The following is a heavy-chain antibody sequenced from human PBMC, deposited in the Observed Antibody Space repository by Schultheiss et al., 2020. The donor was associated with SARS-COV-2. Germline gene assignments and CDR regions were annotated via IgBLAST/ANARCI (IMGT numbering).Heavy chain of an antibody. CDR1: GFTVTSNY. D-gene: IGHD4-23*01. Sequence: GESLKISCAVSGFTVTSNYMSWVRQAPGKGLEWVSMIYGGGSTSYADSVKGRFTISRDNSKNTLYLQMNNLRAGDTAVYYCARVETVATFFDYWGQGTLVTVSS. CDR3: ARVETVATFFDY. J-gene: IGHJ4*02. V-gene: IGHV3-53*01. CDR2: IYGGGST.